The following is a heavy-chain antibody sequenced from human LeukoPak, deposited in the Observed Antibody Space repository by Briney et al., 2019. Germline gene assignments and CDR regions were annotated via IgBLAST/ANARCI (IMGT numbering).Heavy chain of an antibody. J-gene: IGHJ4*01. CDR3: ARDKNPTVFDY. V-gene: IGHV1-2*02. CDR1: VYSFTDYY. Sequence: ASVKVSFKASVYSFTDYYLHWVRQAPRQGLEWMGRMKPESAKTGTAQRFQGRVTLTRDTSTSTAYMEVTRLTSDDTAIYYCARDKNPTVFDYWGQGTLVTVSS. CDR2: MKPESAKT.